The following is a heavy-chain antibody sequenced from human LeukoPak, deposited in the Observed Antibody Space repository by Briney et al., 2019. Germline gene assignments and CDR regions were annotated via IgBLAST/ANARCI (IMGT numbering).Heavy chain of an antibody. CDR3: ARDQSSHFNYYMDV. Sequence: SVKVSCKASGGTFSSYAISWVRQAPGQGLEWMGGIIPIFGTANYAQKFQGRVTIIADESTSTAYMELSSLRSEDTAVYYCARDQSSHFNYYMDVWGKGTRSPSP. J-gene: IGHJ6*03. D-gene: IGHD3-3*02. CDR2: IIPIFGTA. CDR1: GGTFSSYA. V-gene: IGHV1-69*01.